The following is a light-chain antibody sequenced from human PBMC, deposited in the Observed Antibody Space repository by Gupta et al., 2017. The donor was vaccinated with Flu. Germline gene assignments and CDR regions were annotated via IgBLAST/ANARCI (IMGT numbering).Light chain of an antibody. V-gene: IGLV1-40*01. J-gene: IGLJ1*01. CDR1: SANIGAGYD. CDR3: QSYDSSLSAYV. CDR2: ANN. Sequence: QSVLTQPPSVSGAPGQRVTIACTGGSANIGAGYDVQWYQQLPGTAPKLLIYANNDRPSGVPDRFSGSKYAISASLAITGLQSGDEADYYCQSYDSSLSAYVFGTGTKVTVL.